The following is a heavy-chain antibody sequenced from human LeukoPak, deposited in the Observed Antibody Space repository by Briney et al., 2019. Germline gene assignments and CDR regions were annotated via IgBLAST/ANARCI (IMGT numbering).Heavy chain of an antibody. J-gene: IGHJ5*02. Sequence: GESLKISCKGSGYSFTSYWIGWVRQMPGKGLEWMGIIYPGDSDTRYSPSFQGQVTISADKSISTAYLQWSSLKASDTAMYYCARLEPEYQLLPNWFGPWGQGTLVTVSS. D-gene: IGHD2-2*01. V-gene: IGHV5-51*01. CDR1: GYSFTSYW. CDR2: IYPGDSDT. CDR3: ARLEPEYQLLPNWFGP.